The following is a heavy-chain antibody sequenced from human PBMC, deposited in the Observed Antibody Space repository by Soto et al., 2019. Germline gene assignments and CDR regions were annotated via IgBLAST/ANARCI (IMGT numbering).Heavy chain of an antibody. J-gene: IGHJ4*02. CDR1: GYTFASYA. V-gene: IGHV1-18*01. CDR2: ISAYNGNT. CDR3: ARHPPPPDS. Sequence: QVQLVQSGAEVKKPGASVKVSCKASGYTFASYAISWMRQAPGQGLEWTGWISAYNGNTNYAQKLQGRVTTTTDTATSTAYMELRSLRSDDTAVYSCARHPPPPDSWGQGTLVTVSS.